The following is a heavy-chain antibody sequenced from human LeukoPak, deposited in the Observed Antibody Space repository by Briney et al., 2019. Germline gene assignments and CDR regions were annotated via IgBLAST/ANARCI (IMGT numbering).Heavy chain of an antibody. D-gene: IGHD3-22*01. V-gene: IGHV1-46*03. CDR2: INPSGGST. J-gene: IGHJ4*02. CDR3: ARDLEYYYDSSGYYSDDY. CDR1: GYTFTSYY. Sequence: ASVKVSCKASGYTFTSYYMHWVRQAPGQGLEWMGIINPSGGSTSYAQKFQGRVTMTRDASTSTVYMELSSLRSEDTAVYYCARDLEYYYDSSGYYSDDYWGQGTLVTVSS.